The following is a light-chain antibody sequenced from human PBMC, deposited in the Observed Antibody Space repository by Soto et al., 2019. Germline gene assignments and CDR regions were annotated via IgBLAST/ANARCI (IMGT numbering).Light chain of an antibody. CDR1: QSVASN. J-gene: IGKJ3*01. CDR3: QQYNDWPFT. CDR2: GAS. V-gene: IGKV3-15*01. Sequence: TVLTQSPATLSVSPGERATLSCRAAQSVASNLAWYQQNPGQPPRLLIYGASTRAAGIPARFSGSGSGTDFTLTISSLQSEDFALYYCQQYNDWPFTFGPGTKVDIQ.